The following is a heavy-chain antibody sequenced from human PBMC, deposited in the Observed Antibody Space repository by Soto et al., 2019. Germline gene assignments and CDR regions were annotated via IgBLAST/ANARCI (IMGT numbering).Heavy chain of an antibody. J-gene: IGHJ5*01. CDR3: VRGSFGDYDS. CDR2: LDPSSTYI. CDR1: GFTFSAYT. V-gene: IGHV3-21*02. Sequence: EVQLVESGGGLVKPGGSLRLSCAASGFTFSAYTMNWVRQAPGKGLEWVSSLDPSSTYIYYADSVKGRFTHSRDTAKNSLSLRLNSLRADDTALYYCVRGSFGDYDSWGQGTLVTVSS. D-gene: IGHD4-17*01.